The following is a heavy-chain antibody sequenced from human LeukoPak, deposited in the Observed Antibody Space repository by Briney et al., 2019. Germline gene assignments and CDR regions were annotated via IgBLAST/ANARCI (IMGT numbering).Heavy chain of an antibody. CDR3: ARDLLEAPSFLEWLPQYYFDY. D-gene: IGHD3-3*01. J-gene: IGHJ4*02. CDR2: ISSSSSSI. Sequence: PGGSLRLSCAVSGFTFSSYSMNWVRQAPGKGLEWVSSISSSSSSIYYADSVKGRFSISRDNAKNSLYLQMNSLRAEDTAVYYCARDLLEAPSFLEWLPQYYFDYWGQGPLVTVSS. CDR1: GFTFSSYS. V-gene: IGHV3-21*06.